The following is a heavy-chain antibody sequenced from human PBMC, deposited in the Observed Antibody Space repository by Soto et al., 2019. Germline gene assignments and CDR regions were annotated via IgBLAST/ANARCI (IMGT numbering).Heavy chain of an antibody. V-gene: IGHV4-4*02. Sequence: QVQLQESGPGLVKPSGTLSLTCAVSGGSISSSNWWSWVRQPPGKGLEWIGEIYHSGSTNYNPSLKSRVTITEKKSKNQFSLKRSSVAAADTAVYYCARDTVIEGGGGSYPFDYWGQGTLVTVSS. CDR3: ARDTVIEGGGGSYPFDY. J-gene: IGHJ4*02. D-gene: IGHD1-26*01. CDR1: GGSISSSNW. CDR2: IYHSGST.